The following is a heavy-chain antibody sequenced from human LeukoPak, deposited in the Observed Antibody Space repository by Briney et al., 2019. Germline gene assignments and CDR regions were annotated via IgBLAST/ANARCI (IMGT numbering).Heavy chain of an antibody. CDR3: ARLRYCSSTSCYMADAFDI. CDR2: IYLGDSDT. V-gene: IGHV5-51*01. CDR1: GYSFSNYW. Sequence: GESLKISCKGFGYSFSNYWIGWVRQMPGKGLEWMGIIYLGDSDTRYSPSFQGQITISADKSITTAYLQWSSLKASDTAIYYCARLRYCSSTSCYMADAFDIWGQGTMVTVSS. J-gene: IGHJ3*02. D-gene: IGHD2-2*02.